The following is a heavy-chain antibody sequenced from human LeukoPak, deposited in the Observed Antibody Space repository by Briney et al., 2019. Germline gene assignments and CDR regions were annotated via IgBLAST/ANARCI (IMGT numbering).Heavy chain of an antibody. V-gene: IGHV4-59*01. CDR3: SRGQYRHDY. Sequence: PSETLSLTCTVSGVSISGYYWTWIRQPPGKGLEWIGYIDYSGSTNYNPSLKSRVTISVDTSKTQFSLTLNSVTAADTAVYYCSRGQYRHDYWGQGTLVTVSS. D-gene: IGHD2-2*01. CDR1: GVSISGYY. CDR2: IDYSGST. J-gene: IGHJ4*02.